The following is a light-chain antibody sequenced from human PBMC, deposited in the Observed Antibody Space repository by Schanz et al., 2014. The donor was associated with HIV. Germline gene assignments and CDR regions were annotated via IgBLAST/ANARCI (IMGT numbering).Light chain of an antibody. CDR2: GAS. CDR3: QQYGSSPPVT. CDR1: QSVTSNQ. Sequence: EIVLTQSPGTLPLSPGERVTLSCRASQSVTSNQLAWYQQKPGQAPRLLIYGASSRATGIPDRFSGSGSGTDFTLTISRLEPEDFAVYYCQQYGSSPPVTFGQGTRLEIK. V-gene: IGKV3-20*01. J-gene: IGKJ5*01.